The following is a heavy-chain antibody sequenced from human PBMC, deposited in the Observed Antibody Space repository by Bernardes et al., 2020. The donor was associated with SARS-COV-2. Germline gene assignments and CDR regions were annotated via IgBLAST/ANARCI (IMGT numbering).Heavy chain of an antibody. Sequence: SLRLSCAASGFTFSSYAMSWVRQAPGKGLEWVSAISGSGGSTYYADSVKGRFTISRDNSKNTLYLQMNSLRAEDTAVYYCAKEPLWFRELLPLLFHWGQGTLVTVSS. J-gene: IGHJ4*02. D-gene: IGHD3-10*01. CDR1: GFTFSSYA. CDR2: ISGSGGST. CDR3: AKEPLWFRELLPLLFH. V-gene: IGHV3-23*01.